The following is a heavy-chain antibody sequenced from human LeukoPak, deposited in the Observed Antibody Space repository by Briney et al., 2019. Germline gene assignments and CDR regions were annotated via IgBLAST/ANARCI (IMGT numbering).Heavy chain of an antibody. V-gene: IGHV3-23*01. Sequence: PGGSLRLSCAASGFTLRSYAMSWIRQAPGKGLEWVSAISGSGGSTYYADSVEGRFTISRDNSKNTLYLQMNSLRAEDTAEYYCAKGRAAAGTQNFDYWGQGTLVTVSS. D-gene: IGHD6-13*01. J-gene: IGHJ4*02. CDR3: AKGRAAAGTQNFDY. CDR2: ISGSGGST. CDR1: GFTLRSYA.